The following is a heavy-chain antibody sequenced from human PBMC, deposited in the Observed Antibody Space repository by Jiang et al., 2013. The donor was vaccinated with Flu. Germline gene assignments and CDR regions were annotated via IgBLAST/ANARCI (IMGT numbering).Heavy chain of an antibody. D-gene: IGHD6-6*01. Sequence: QTLSLTCAISGTVSLATVLLGTGSGSPHREALSGWEGHTYRSKWYNDYAVSVKSRITINPDTSKNQFSLQLNSVTPEDTAVYYCAREPRFQYSTSFDYWGQGTLVTVSS. CDR2: HTYRSKWYN. CDR1: GTVSLATVLL. J-gene: IGHJ4*02. CDR3: AREPRFQYSTSFDY. V-gene: IGHV6-1*01.